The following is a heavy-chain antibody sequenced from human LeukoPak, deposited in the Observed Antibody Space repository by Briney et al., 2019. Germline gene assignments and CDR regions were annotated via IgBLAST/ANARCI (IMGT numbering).Heavy chain of an antibody. CDR1: GFTFDDYG. V-gene: IGHV3-20*04. CDR2: IDCNGDRT. Sequence: GGSLRLSCAASGFTFDDYGMTWVPQAPGKGLQWVSGIDCNGDRTGYADSVRGRFAITRDNAKNSLYLQMNSLRAEDTALYSCERSAYYGSGSYSDYWGQGTLVTVSS. J-gene: IGHJ4*02. CDR3: ERSAYYGSGSYSDY. D-gene: IGHD3-10*01.